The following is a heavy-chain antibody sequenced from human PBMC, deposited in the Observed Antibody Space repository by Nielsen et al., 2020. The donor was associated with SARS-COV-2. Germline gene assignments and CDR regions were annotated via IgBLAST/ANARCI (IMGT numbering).Heavy chain of an antibody. Sequence: LKISCAASGFTFDDYAMHWVRQAPGKGLEWVSGISWNSGSIGYADSVKGRFTISRDNAKNSLYLQMNSLRAEDTALYYCAKDTGSWFSLNFDYWGQGTLVTVSS. CDR2: ISWNSGSI. CDR1: GFTFDDYA. CDR3: AKDTGSWFSLNFDY. J-gene: IGHJ4*02. D-gene: IGHD6-13*01. V-gene: IGHV3-9*01.